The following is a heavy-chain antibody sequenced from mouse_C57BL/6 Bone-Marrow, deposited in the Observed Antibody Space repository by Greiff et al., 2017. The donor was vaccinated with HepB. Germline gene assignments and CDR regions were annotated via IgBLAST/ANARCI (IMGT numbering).Heavy chain of an antibody. D-gene: IGHD1-1*01. Sequence: VKLQQPGAELVRPGTSVKLSCKASGYTFTSYWMHWVKQRPGQGLEWIGVIDPSDSYTNYNQKFKGKATLTVDTSSSTAYMQLSSLTSEDSAVYYCARSLRYNYAMDYWGQGTSVTVSS. V-gene: IGHV1-59*01. CDR1: GYTFTSYW. CDR2: IDPSDSYT. CDR3: ARSLRYNYAMDY. J-gene: IGHJ4*01.